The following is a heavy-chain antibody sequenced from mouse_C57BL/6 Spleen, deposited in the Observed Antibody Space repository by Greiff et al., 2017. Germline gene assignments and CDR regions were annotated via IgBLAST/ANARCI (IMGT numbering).Heavy chain of an antibody. V-gene: IGHV1-59*01. J-gene: IGHJ3*01. CDR2: IDPSDSYT. CDR1: GYTFTSYW. D-gene: IGHD2-4*01. Sequence: QVQLQQPGAELVRPGTSVKLSCKASGYTFTSYWMHWVKQRPGQGLEWIGVIDPSDSYTNYNQKFKGKATLTVDTSSSTAYMQLSSLTSEDSAVYYCARGYEYDDGDWFAYWGQGTLVTVSA. CDR3: ARGYEYDDGDWFAY.